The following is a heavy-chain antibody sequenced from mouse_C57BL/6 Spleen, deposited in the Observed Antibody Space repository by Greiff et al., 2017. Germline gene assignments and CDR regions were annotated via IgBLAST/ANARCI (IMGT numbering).Heavy chain of an antibody. CDR1: GYAFSSYW. D-gene: IGHD2-4*01. CDR3: ARRSYDYDKGYFDY. V-gene: IGHV1-80*01. J-gene: IGHJ2*01. Sequence: VQLQQSGAELVKPGASVKISCKASGYAFSSYWMNWVKQRPGKGLEWIGQIYPGDGDTNYNGKFKGKATLTADKSSSTAYMQLSSLTSEDSAVYFCARRSYDYDKGYFDYWGQGTTLTVSS. CDR2: IYPGDGDT.